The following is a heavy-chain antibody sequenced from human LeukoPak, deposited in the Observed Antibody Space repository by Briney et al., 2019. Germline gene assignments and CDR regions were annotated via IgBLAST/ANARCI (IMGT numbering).Heavy chain of an antibody. CDR2: IYYSGST. J-gene: IGHJ1*01. D-gene: IGHD3-22*01. V-gene: IGHV4-39*01. CDR3: ARVVQSTDSSGFYLPEYFQH. Sequence: SETLSLTCTVSGGSINSSSYYWGWIRQPPGKGLEWIGTIYYSGSTYYNPSLKSRVTTSVDTSNNQFSLRLSSVTAADTAVYYCARVVQSTDSSGFYLPEYFQHWGQGTLVTVSS. CDR1: GGSINSSSYY.